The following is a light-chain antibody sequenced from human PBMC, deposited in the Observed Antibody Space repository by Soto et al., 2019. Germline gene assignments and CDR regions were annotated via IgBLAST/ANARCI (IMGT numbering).Light chain of an antibody. CDR1: KSVGGD. CDR2: DAS. J-gene: IGKJ1*01. CDR3: QQRTNWPWT. V-gene: IGKV3-11*01. Sequence: PGQGVSVSCWASKSVGGDLVWYQQHPGQAPRLLIYDASNRATGIPPRFSGSGSGTDFTLTISSLEPEDFAVYYCQQRTNWPWTFGQVTIVDI.